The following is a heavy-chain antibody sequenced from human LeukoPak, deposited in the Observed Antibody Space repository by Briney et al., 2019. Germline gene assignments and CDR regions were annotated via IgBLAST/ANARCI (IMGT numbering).Heavy chain of an antibody. CDR2: ISGSGGST. V-gene: IGHV3-23*01. CDR1: GFTFSSYA. CDR3: AKDSSYDILTGYYPPPNDWFDP. J-gene: IGHJ5*02. Sequence: PGGSLRLSCAASGFTFSSYAMSWVRQAPGKGLEWVSAISGSGGSTYYADSVKGRFTISRDNSKNTLYLQMNSLRAEDTAVYYCAKDSSYDILTGYYPPPNDWFDPWGQGTLVTVSS. D-gene: IGHD3-9*01.